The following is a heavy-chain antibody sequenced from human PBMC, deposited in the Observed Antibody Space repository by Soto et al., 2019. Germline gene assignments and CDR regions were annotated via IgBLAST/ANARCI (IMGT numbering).Heavy chain of an antibody. J-gene: IGHJ4*02. V-gene: IGHV3-30*18. D-gene: IGHD6-6*01. CDR1: GFTFSSYG. Sequence: GGSLRLSCAASGFTFSSYGMHWVRQAPGKGLGWVAVISYDGSNKYYADSVKGRFTISRDNSKNTLYLQMNSLRAEDTAVYYCAKEDHSSSSGFDYWGQGTLVTVSS. CDR3: AKEDHSSSSGFDY. CDR2: ISYDGSNK.